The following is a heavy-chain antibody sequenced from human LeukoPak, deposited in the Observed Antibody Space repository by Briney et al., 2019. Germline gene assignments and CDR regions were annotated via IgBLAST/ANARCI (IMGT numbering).Heavy chain of an antibody. D-gene: IGHD6-6*01. CDR3: AKSEGYSSSPFDY. CDR1: GFTFDDYA. Sequence: PGGSLRLSCAASGFTFDDYAMHWVRQAPGKGLEWVSGISWNSGSIGYADSVKGRFTITRDNAKNSLYLQMNSLRAEDTALYYCAKSEGYSSSPFDYWGQGTLVTVSS. J-gene: IGHJ4*02. CDR2: ISWNSGSI. V-gene: IGHV3-9*01.